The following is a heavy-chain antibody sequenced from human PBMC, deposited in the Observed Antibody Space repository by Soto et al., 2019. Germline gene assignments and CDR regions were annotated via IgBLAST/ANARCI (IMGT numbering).Heavy chain of an antibody. Sequence: EVQLLQSGGGLVQPGGSLRLSCAASGFTFSSYSIYWVRQAPGKGLEWVSGISGSGSGTYYADSVKGRFTISRDNSKNTLYLQMNSLRAEDMAVYYCAKGSSDYYDTFDYWGQGTLVTVSS. D-gene: IGHD3-22*01. CDR2: ISGSGSGT. CDR3: AKGSSDYYDTFDY. V-gene: IGHV3-23*01. CDR1: GFTFSSYS. J-gene: IGHJ4*02.